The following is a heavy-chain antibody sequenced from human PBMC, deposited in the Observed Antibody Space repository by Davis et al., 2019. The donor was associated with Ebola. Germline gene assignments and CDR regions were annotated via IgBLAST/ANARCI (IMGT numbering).Heavy chain of an antibody. Sequence: SVKVSCKASGGTFSSYAISWVRQAPGQGLEWMGGIIPIFGTANYAQKFQGRVTMTRNTSISTAYTELSSLRSEDTAVYYCAREQSGGIAAAHWFDPWGQGTLVTVSS. J-gene: IGHJ5*02. CDR1: GGTFSSYA. CDR2: IIPIFGTA. V-gene: IGHV1-69*05. CDR3: AREQSGGIAAAHWFDP. D-gene: IGHD6-13*01.